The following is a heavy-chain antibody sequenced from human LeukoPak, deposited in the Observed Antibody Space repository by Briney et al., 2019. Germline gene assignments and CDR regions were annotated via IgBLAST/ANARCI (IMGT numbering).Heavy chain of an antibody. J-gene: IGHJ4*02. V-gene: IGHV4-61*02. D-gene: IGHD1-14*01. CDR3: AKNKMGASTTFDC. Sequence: SETLSLTCTVSGGSISSGSYYWSWIRQPAGKGLEWIGRIYTSGSTNYNPSLKSRVTISVDTSKNQFSLKLSSVTAADTAVYYCAKNKMGASTTFDCWGQGTLVIVSS. CDR1: GGSISSGSYY. CDR2: IYTSGST.